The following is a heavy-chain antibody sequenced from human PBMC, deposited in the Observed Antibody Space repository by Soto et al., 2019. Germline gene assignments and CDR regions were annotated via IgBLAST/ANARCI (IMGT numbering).Heavy chain of an antibody. D-gene: IGHD3-22*01. CDR3: ARGTNFDDDSGYFDC. CDR2: INSDGSRT. CDR1: GFTFSSYW. V-gene: IGHV3-74*01. Sequence: HPGGSLRLSCAASGFTFSSYWMHWVRQAPGKGLVWVSRINSDGSRTTYADSVKGRFTISRDNAKNMLHLQMNSLRAEDTAVYYCARGTNFDDDSGYFDCWGQGALVTVSS. J-gene: IGHJ4*02.